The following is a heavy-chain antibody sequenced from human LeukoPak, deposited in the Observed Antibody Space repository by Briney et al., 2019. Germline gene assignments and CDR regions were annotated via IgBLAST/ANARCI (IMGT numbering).Heavy chain of an antibody. J-gene: IGHJ4*02. CDR2: VNEDGSAR. D-gene: IGHD1-26*01. Sequence: PGGSLRLSCAASGFTFSAYWMSWVRQAPGKGLEWVANVNEDGSARYYEDSVKGRFTVSRDNTRDSLYLQMNILRAEDTAVYYCARYSGAYYCFHYWGQGTLVTVSS. CDR3: ARYSGAYYCFHY. CDR1: GFTFSAYW. V-gene: IGHV3-7*05.